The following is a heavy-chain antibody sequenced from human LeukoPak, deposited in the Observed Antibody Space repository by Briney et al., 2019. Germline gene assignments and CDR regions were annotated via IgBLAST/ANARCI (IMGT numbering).Heavy chain of an antibody. Sequence: PSETLSLTCSVSGGSISNYYWSWIRQPAGEGLEWIGRIYASGSTDYNSSLKSRVTMSVDPSKKQFSLKLSSVTAADTAVYYCARVGSDGSYFDYWGQGTLVPVSS. CDR2: IYASGST. D-gene: IGHD1-26*01. CDR3: ARVGSDGSYFDY. J-gene: IGHJ4*02. V-gene: IGHV4-4*07. CDR1: GGSISNYY.